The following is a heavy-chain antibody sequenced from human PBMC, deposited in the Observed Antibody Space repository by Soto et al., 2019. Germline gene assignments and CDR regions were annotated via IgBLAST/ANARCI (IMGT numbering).Heavy chain of an antibody. CDR1: GGGYISCA. J-gene: IGHJ4*02. V-gene: IGHV1-2*02. Sequence: SAQVSWKASGGGYISCAIIWGRQATGQGIDWMGWINPNRGGTNYAQKFQGRVTMTRDTSISTAYMELSRLRSDDTAVYYCARDVGRSGYSSFDYWGQGTLVTVSS. CDR3: ARDVGRSGYSSFDY. CDR2: INPNRGGT. D-gene: IGHD3-3*01.